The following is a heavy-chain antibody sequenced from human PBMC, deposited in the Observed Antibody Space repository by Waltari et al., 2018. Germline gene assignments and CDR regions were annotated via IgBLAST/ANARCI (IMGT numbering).Heavy chain of an antibody. CDR2: IYHSGST. CDR3: ARSYCSGGSCYLGGWFDP. D-gene: IGHD2-15*01. J-gene: IGHJ5*02. Sequence: QVQLQESGPGLVKPSETLSLTCAVSGYSLSSGYYWGWIRQPPGKGLEWIGSIYHSGSTYYNPSLKSRVTISVDTSKNQFSLKLSSVTAADTAVYYCARSYCSGGSCYLGGWFDPWGQGTLVTVSS. V-gene: IGHV4-38-2*01. CDR1: GYSLSSGYY.